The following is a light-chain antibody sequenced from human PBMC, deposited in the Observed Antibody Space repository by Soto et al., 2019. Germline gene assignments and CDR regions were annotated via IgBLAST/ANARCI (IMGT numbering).Light chain of an antibody. J-gene: IGLJ1*01. CDR3: SSWTSGATYV. V-gene: IGLV2-14*03. CDR1: SSDVGAYNY. Sequence: QSALTQPASVSGSPGQSITISCAGTSSDVGAYNYVSWYQHHPGKAPKLMIYDVNNRPSGDSNRFSGSKSGNTASLTISGLQDEDAADYYCSSWTSGATYVFGSGTKVTVL. CDR2: DVN.